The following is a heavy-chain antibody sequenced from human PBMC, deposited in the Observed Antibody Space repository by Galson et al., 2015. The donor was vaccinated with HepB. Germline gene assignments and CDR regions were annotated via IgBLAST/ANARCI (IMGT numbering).Heavy chain of an antibody. CDR2: IDPRDSSS. Sequence: QSGAEVKKPGESLTISCKASGYNFLDYWITWVRQMPGKGLEWMGKIDPRDSSSKYSPSFQGQVTISDDQSAMTAFLKWDRLKASDTSIYYCVRTFCSGGACLGFWGQGTLVTFSS. D-gene: IGHD2-15*01. CDR1: GYNFLDYW. J-gene: IGHJ4*02. CDR3: VRTFCSGGACLGF. V-gene: IGHV5-10-1*01.